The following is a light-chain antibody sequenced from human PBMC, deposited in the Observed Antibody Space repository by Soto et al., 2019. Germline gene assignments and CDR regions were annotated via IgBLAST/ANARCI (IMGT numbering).Light chain of an antibody. J-gene: IGKJ2*01. CDR3: HQRYSWPHT. CDR1: QSVSVY. V-gene: IGKV3-11*01. Sequence: DIVLTQSPATLSLSPGDRATLSCRASQSVSVYLDWYQEKPGQPPRLLFSEAPERATSIPGRISGSGSGTDFTLTISSLEPEDSAVYFCHQRYSWPHTFGQGTKLEI. CDR2: EAP.